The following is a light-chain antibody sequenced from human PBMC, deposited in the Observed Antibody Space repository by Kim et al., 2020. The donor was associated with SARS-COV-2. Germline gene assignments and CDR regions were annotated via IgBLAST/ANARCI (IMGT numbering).Light chain of an antibody. CDR1: HSVSSSY. CDR3: QQYGSSPMYT. J-gene: IGKJ2*01. CDR2: GAS. V-gene: IGKV3-20*01. Sequence: SPGDRATLACRASHSVSSSYLAWYQQKPGQAPRLLIYGASSSATGIPDRFSGSGSGTDFTLTISRLEPEDFAVYYCQQYGSSPMYTFGQGTKLEI.